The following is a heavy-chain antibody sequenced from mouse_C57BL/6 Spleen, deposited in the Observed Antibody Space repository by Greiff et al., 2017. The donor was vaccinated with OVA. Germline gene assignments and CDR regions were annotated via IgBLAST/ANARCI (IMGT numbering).Heavy chain of an antibody. J-gene: IGHJ3*01. Sequence: EVKLMESGAELVRPGASVKLSCTASGFNITDYYMHWVKQRPEQGLEWIGRIDPADGDTEYAPKFQGKATMTADTSSNTAYLQLSSLTSEDTANYYCTTKGNYEWFAYWGQGTLVTVSA. CDR2: IDPADGDT. D-gene: IGHD2-1*01. V-gene: IGHV14-1*01. CDR1: GFNITDYY. CDR3: TTKGNYEWFAY.